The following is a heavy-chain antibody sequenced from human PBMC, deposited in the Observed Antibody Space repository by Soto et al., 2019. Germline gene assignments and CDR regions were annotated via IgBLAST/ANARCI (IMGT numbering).Heavy chain of an antibody. CDR2: ISYDGSNK. D-gene: IGHD2-15*01. CDR1: GFTFSSYA. Sequence: LRLSCAASGFTFSSYAMHWVRQAPGKGLEWVAVISYDGSNKYYADSVKGRFTISRDNSKNTLYLQMNSLRVEDTAVYYCEGYCSGGSCQVYWGQGTLVTVSS. J-gene: IGHJ4*02. CDR3: EGYCSGGSCQVY. V-gene: IGHV3-30-3*01.